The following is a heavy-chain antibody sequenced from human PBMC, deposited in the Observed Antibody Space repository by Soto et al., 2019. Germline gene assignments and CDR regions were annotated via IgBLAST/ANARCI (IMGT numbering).Heavy chain of an antibody. J-gene: IGHJ4*02. D-gene: IGHD3-3*01. CDR2: ISSSSSTI. CDR3: ARDRYYFWSGYDY. CDR1: GFTFSSYS. Sequence: EVQLVESGGGLVQPGGSLRLSCAASGFTFSSYSMNWVRQAPGKGLEWVSYISSSSSTIYYADSVKGRFTISRDNAKNSLYLQMNSLRAEDTAVYYCARDRYYFWSGYDYWGQGTLVTVSS. V-gene: IGHV3-48*01.